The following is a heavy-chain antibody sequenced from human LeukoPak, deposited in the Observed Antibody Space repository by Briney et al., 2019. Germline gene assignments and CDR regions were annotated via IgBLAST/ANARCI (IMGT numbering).Heavy chain of an antibody. Sequence: GGSLRLSCAASGFTFSSYAMSWVRQAPGKGLEWVSAISGSGRSTYYADSVKGRFTISRDNSKDTLYLQMNSLRAEDTALYYCAQDYSGYDLSAGYWGQGTLVTVSS. CDR3: AQDYSGYDLSAGY. V-gene: IGHV3-23*01. D-gene: IGHD5-12*01. CDR2: ISGSGRST. J-gene: IGHJ4*02. CDR1: GFTFSSYA.